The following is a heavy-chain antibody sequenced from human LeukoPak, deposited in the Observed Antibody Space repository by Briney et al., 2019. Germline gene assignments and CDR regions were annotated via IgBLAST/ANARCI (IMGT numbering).Heavy chain of an antibody. J-gene: IGHJ6*03. CDR2: IIPIFGTA. Sequence: GASVKVSCKASGGTFSSYAISWVRQAPGQGLEWMGGIIPIFGTANYAQKFQGRVTITTVESTSTAYMELSSLRSEDTAVYYCATGPLYYYYMDVWGKGTTVTVSS. CDR1: GGTFSSYA. V-gene: IGHV1-69*05. CDR3: ATGPLYYYYMDV.